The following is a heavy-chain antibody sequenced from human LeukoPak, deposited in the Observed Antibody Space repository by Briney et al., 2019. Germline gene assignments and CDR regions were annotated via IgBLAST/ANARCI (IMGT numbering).Heavy chain of an antibody. CDR3: ARSTLGAGYYYYGMDV. Sequence: SETLSLTCAVYGGSFSGYYWSWIRQPPGKGLEWIGEINRSGSTNYNPSLKSRVTISVDTSKNQFSLKLSSVTAADTAVYYCARSTLGAGYYYYGMDVWGQGTTVTVSS. CDR1: GGSFSGYY. CDR2: INRSGST. J-gene: IGHJ6*02. V-gene: IGHV4-34*01. D-gene: IGHD6-19*01.